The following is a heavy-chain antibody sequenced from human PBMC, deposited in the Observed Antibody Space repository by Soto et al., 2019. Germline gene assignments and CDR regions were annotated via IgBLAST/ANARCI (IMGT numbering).Heavy chain of an antibody. J-gene: IGHJ6*02. CDR1: GFTFSSYA. CDR2: ISYDGSNK. CDR3: ARGYSSSWYESVYGMDV. Sequence: QVQLVESGGGVVQPGRSLRLSCAASGFTFSSYAMHWVRHAPGKGLEWVAVISYDGSNKYYADSVKGRFTISRDNSKNSLYLQMNSLRAEDTAVYYCARGYSSSWYESVYGMDVWGQGTTVTVSS. V-gene: IGHV3-30-3*01. D-gene: IGHD6-13*01.